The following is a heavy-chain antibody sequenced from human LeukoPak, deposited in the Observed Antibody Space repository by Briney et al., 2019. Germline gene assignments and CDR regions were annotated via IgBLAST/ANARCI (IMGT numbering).Heavy chain of an antibody. CDR2: INPSGGST. CDR1: GYTFTNYY. V-gene: IGHV1-46*01. D-gene: IGHD3-10*01. J-gene: IGHJ6*03. CDR3: ASEVLLWFGESKTVSYYMDV. Sequence: GASVKVSCKASGYTFTNYYIHWVRQAPGQGLECMGIINPSGGSTSYAQKFQGRVTMTRDMSTSTVYMELSSLRSEDTAVYYCASEVLLWFGESKTVSYYMDVWGKGTTVTVSS.